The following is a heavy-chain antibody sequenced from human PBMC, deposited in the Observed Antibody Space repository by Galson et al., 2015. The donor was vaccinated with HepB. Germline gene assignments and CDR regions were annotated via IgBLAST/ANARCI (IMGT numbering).Heavy chain of an antibody. CDR1: GFTVSSNY. D-gene: IGHD3-16*01. V-gene: IGHV3-66*01. Sequence: SLRLSCAASGFTVSSNYMSWVRQAPGKGLEWVSVIYSGGSTYYVDYMKGRFTISRDNYKNTLYLQMNSLRAEDTAVYYCARGEAYYDYVWGRPPSIDVWGQGTTVTVSS. CDR3: ARGEAYYDYVWGRPPSIDV. CDR2: IYSGGST. J-gene: IGHJ6*02.